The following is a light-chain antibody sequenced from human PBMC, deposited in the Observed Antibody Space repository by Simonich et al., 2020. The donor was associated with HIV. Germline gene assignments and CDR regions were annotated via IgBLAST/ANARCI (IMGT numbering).Light chain of an antibody. CDR3: QQSYSTPVT. V-gene: IGKV1-39*01. Sequence: DIQMTQSPSSLSASVGDRVTITCRASQSISNYLNWYPQKPGKAPKLLIYAASSLQSGVPSRFSGSGSGTDFTLTISSLQPEDFATYYCQQSYSTPVTFGQGTKLEIK. CDR2: AAS. CDR1: QSISNY. J-gene: IGKJ2*01.